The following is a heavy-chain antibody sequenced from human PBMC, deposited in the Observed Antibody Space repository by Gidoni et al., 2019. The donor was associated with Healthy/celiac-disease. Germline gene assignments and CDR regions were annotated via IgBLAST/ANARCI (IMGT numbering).Heavy chain of an antibody. CDR3: AYLVPAAIDAFDI. D-gene: IGHD2-2*01. CDR1: GFTFSSYG. V-gene: IGHV3-33*01. Sequence: QVQLVESGGGVVQPGRSLRLSCAASGFTFSSYGMHWVRQAPGKGLEWVAVIWYDGSNKYYADSVKGRFTISRDNSKNTLYLQMNSLRAEDTAVYYCAYLVPAAIDAFDIWGQGTMVTVSS. CDR2: IWYDGSNK. J-gene: IGHJ3*02.